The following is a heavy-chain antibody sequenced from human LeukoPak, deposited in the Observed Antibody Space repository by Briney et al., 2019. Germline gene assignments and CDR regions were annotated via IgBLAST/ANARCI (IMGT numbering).Heavy chain of an antibody. D-gene: IGHD4-23*01. CDR3: ARNGGNSDFDY. Sequence: SETLSLTCTVSGGSISSGGYYWSWIRQHPGKGLEWIGYIYYSGSTYYNPSLKSRVTISVDTSKNQFSLKLSSVTAADTAVYYYARNGGNSDFDYWGQGTLVTVSS. V-gene: IGHV4-31*03. J-gene: IGHJ4*02. CDR2: IYYSGST. CDR1: GGSISSGGYY.